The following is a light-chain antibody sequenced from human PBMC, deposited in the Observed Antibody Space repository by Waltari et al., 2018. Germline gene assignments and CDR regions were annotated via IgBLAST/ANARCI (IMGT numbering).Light chain of an antibody. CDR2: WAS. CDR1: QSVLYSSNNKNY. CDR3: QQSYSPHRT. V-gene: IGKV4-1*01. Sequence: DIVMTQSPDSLAVSLGERATIHCKSSQSVLYSSNNKNYLAWYQQKPGQPPKLLIYWASIRESGVPDRFSGSGSGTDFTLTISSLQAEDVAVYYCQQSYSPHRTFGQGTRVEIK. J-gene: IGKJ1*01.